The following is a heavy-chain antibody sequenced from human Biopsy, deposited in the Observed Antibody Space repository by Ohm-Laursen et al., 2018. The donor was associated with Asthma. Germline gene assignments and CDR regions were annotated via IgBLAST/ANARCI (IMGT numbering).Heavy chain of an antibody. D-gene: IGHD2-2*01. Sequence: SVKVSYKSLGGTFNTYVIGWARQAPGQGLEWMGGINSVFGTTTYPQKFQDRVTITADDSTSTVYMELSSLRSEDTAVYYCARKAGSCISRTCYSLDFWGQGTPVTVSS. CDR1: GGTFNTYV. J-gene: IGHJ4*02. CDR3: ARKAGSCISRTCYSLDF. CDR2: INSVFGTT. V-gene: IGHV1-69*13.